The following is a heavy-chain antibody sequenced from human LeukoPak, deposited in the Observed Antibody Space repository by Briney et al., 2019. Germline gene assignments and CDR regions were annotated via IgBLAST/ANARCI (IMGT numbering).Heavy chain of an antibody. CDR2: ISRSSTTI. V-gene: IGHV3-48*02. CDR1: RFTLNNNH. CDR3: ARDIGF. Sequence: GVSLTLSCVASRFTLNNNHMNWVPHAPGKGREWVSYISRSSTTIYYADSVKGRFTISRDNAKNSLYLQMNSLRDDDTAVYYCARDIGFWGQGTLVTVSS. J-gene: IGHJ4*02. D-gene: IGHD3-10*01.